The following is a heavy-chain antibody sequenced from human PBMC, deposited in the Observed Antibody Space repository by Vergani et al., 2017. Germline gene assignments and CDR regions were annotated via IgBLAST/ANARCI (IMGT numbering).Heavy chain of an antibody. J-gene: IGHJ2*01. CDR2: IYWNDDK. V-gene: IGHV2-5*01. CDR3: ARRPERTGYFDL. Sequence: QITLKESGPTLVKPTQTLTLTCTFSGFSLSTSGVGVGWIRQPPGKALEWLALIYWNDDKRYSTSLKSRLTITKDTAKDQVVLTMTNMDPVDTATYYCARRPERTGYFDLWGGGRLVTV. CDR1: GFSLSTSGVG. D-gene: IGHD1-1*01.